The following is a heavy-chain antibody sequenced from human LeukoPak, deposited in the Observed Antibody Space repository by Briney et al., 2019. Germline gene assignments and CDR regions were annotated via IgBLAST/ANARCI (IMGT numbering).Heavy chain of an antibody. D-gene: IGHD3-22*01. CDR3: VKGYYTYFDY. CDR2: INWNGGST. CDR1: GFTFDDYG. J-gene: IGHJ4*02. V-gene: IGHV3-20*01. Sequence: GGSLRLSCAASGFTFDDYGMSWVRQAPGKGLEWVPGINWNGGSTGYADSVKGRFTISRDNAKNSLYLQMNSLRAEDTALYHCVKGYYTYFDYWGRGTLVTVSS.